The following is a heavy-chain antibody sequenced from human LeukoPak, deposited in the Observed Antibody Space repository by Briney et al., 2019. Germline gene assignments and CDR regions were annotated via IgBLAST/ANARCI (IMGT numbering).Heavy chain of an antibody. V-gene: IGHV1-8*01. J-gene: IGHJ4*02. CDR1: GHTFTSYD. D-gene: IGHD3-9*01. Sequence: GASVKVSCKASGHTFTSYDINWVRQATGQGLEWMGWMNPNSGNTGYAQKFQGRVTMTRNTSISTAYMELSSLRSEDTAVYYCARDRGQVLTGCFDYWGQGTLVTVSS. CDR2: MNPNSGNT. CDR3: ARDRGQVLTGCFDY.